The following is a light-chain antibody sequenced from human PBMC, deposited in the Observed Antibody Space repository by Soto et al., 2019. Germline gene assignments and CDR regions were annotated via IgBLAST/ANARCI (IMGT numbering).Light chain of an antibody. CDR3: PWT. V-gene: IGKV3-15*01. J-gene: IGKJ1*01. Sequence: EIVMTQSPATLSVSPGERATLSCRASQSVSSNLAWYQQKPGQAPRLLIYGASTRATGIPARFSGSGSGTEFTLTISSLQSGDFAVYWPPWTFGQGTKVEIK. CDR2: GAS. CDR1: QSVSSN.